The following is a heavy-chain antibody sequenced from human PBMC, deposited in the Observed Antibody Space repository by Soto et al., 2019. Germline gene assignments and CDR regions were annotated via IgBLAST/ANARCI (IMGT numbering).Heavy chain of an antibody. CDR2: INLSDGNR. CDR1: GYSFSFYG. D-gene: IGHD3-22*01. J-gene: IGHJ4*02. Sequence: ASVKVSCKASGYSFSFYGINWVRQAPGQGLEWMGWINLSDGNRNFAQKFEDRVTMTTATSTNTVFLELRSLKSDDTAIYYYARDRLRGYDSSGFYSWGQGTMVTVSS. CDR3: ARDRLRGYDSSGFYS. V-gene: IGHV1-18*01.